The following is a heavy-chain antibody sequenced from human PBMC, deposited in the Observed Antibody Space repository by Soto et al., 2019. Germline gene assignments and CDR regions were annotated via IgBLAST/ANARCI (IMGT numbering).Heavy chain of an antibody. CDR2: ISAYNGNT. J-gene: IGHJ4*02. CDR1: GYTXTSYG. CDR3: ARESCSGGSCYYVY. D-gene: IGHD2-15*01. V-gene: IGHV1-18*01. Sequence: ASVKVXCKASGYTXTSYGISWVRQSPGQGLEWMGWISAYNGNTNYAQKLQGRVTMTTDTSTSTAYMELRSLRSDDTAVYYCARESCSGGSCYYVYWGQGTLVTVSS.